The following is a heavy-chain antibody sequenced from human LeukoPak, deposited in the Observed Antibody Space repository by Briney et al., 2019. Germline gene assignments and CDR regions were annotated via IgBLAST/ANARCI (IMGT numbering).Heavy chain of an antibody. CDR2: ICYSGST. CDR3: ARGYSSANWFDP. J-gene: IGHJ5*02. Sequence: SETLSLTCTVSGGSISSYYWSWIRQPPGKGLEWIGYICYSGSTNYNPSLKSRVTISVDTSKNQFSLKLSSVTAADTAVYYCARGYSSANWFDPWGQGTLVTVSS. V-gene: IGHV4-59*01. D-gene: IGHD6-25*01. CDR1: GGSISSYY.